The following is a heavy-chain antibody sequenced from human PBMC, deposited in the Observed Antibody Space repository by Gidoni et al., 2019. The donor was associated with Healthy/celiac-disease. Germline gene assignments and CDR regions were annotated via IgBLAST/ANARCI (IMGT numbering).Heavy chain of an antibody. CDR3: AKEGSSWYLHGENPFDY. D-gene: IGHD6-13*01. J-gene: IGHJ4*02. V-gene: IGHV3-23*01. Sequence: EVQLLESGGGLVQPGGSLRLSCAASGFTFSSSAMGWVRQAPGKGLEWVSAISGSGGSTYYADSVKGRFTISRDNSKNTLYLQMNSLRAEDTAVYYCAKEGSSWYLHGENPFDYWGQGTLVTVSS. CDR1: GFTFSSSA. CDR2: ISGSGGST.